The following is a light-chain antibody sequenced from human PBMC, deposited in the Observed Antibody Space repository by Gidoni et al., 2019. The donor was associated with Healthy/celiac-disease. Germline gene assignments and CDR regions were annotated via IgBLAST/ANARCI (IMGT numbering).Light chain of an antibody. J-gene: IGLJ3*02. Sequence: QAVVTQEPSLTVSPGGTVTLTCGSSTGAVTSGHYPYWFQQKPGQAPRTLIYDTSNKHSWTPARFSGSLLGGKAALTLSGAQPEDEAEYYCLLSWKVFGGGTKLTVL. CDR1: TGAVTSGHY. CDR2: DTS. CDR3: LLSWKV. V-gene: IGLV7-46*01.